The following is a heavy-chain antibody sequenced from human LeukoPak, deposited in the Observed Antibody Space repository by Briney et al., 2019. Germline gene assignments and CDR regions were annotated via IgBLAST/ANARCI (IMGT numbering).Heavy chain of an antibody. D-gene: IGHD3-22*01. CDR1: GFTFSSYT. CDR2: ISGSGGST. CDR3: AKDDPTMIVVAPPSD. Sequence: SGGSLRLSCAASGFTFSSYTMTWVRQAPGKGLEWVSAISGSGGSTYYADSVKGRFTISRDNSKNTLYLQMNSLRAEDTAVYYCAKDDPTMIVVAPPSDWGQGTLVTVSS. V-gene: IGHV3-23*01. J-gene: IGHJ4*02.